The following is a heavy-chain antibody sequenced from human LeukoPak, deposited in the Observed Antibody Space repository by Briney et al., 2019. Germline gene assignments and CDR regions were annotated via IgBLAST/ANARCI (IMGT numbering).Heavy chain of an antibody. Sequence: VASVKVSCKASGYTFTGYYMHWVRQAPGQGLEWMGGIIPIFGTANYAQKFQGRVTITTDESTSTAYMELSSLRSEDTAVHYCARSFRRARDGYKDWGQGTLVTVSS. V-gene: IGHV1-69*05. CDR3: ARSFRRARDGYKD. CDR1: GYTFTGYY. D-gene: IGHD5-24*01. CDR2: IIPIFGTA. J-gene: IGHJ4*02.